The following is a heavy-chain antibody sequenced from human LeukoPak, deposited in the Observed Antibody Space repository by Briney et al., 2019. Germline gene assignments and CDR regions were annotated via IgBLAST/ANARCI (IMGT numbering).Heavy chain of an antibody. V-gene: IGHV3-49*04. CDR3: TRGYDFWSF. D-gene: IGHD3/OR15-3a*01. J-gene: IGHJ4*02. CDR2: IRSKAYGGTT. CDR1: GFTFGDYA. Sequence: GVSLRLSCTASGFTFGDYAMSWVRQAPGKGLEWVGFIRSKAYGGTTEYAASVKGRFTISRDDSKSIAYLQMNSLKTEDTAVYYCTRGYDFWSFWGQGTLVTVS.